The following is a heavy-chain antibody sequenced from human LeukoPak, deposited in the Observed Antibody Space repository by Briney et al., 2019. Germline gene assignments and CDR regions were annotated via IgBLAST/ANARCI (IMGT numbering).Heavy chain of an antibody. CDR2: IFYSGST. D-gene: IGHD3-22*01. Sequence: KPSETLSLTCTVSGGSIGSGTYYWGWIRQSPGKGLEWIGSIFYSGSTNYNPSLKSRVTISVDTSKNQFSLRLSSVTAADTAVYYCARVTGYIVEDYFDYWGQGTLVTVSS. J-gene: IGHJ4*02. CDR3: ARVTGYIVEDYFDY. CDR1: GGSIGSGTYY. V-gene: IGHV4-39*07.